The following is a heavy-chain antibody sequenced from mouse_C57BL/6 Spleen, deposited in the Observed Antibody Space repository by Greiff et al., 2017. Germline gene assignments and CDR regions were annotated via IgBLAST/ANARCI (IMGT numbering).Heavy chain of an antibody. D-gene: IGHD1-1*01. CDR1: GYAFTNYL. CDR3: ARKGYYYGSSYEGYAMDY. CDR2: INPGSGGT. J-gene: IGHJ4*01. V-gene: IGHV1-54*01. Sequence: VKLQESGAELVRPGTSVKVSCKASGYAFTNYLIEWVKQRPGQGLEWIGVINPGSGGTNYNEKFKGKATLTADKSSSTAYMQLSSLTSEDSAVYFCARKGYYYGSSYEGYAMDYWGQGTSVTVSS.